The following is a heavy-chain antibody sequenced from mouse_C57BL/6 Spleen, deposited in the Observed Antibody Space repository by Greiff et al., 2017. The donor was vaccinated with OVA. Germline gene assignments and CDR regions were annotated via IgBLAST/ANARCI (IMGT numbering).Heavy chain of an antibody. CDR3: APHYYGSSDWYFDV. CDR1: GFNIKDYY. J-gene: IGHJ1*03. V-gene: IGHV14-2*01. D-gene: IGHD1-1*01. CDR2: IDPEDGET. Sequence: VQLQQSGAELVKPGASVKLSCTASGFNIKDYYMHWVKQRTEQGLEWIGRIDPEDGETKYAAKFQGKATITADTSSNTAYLQLSSLTSEDAAVEYCAPHYYGSSDWYFDVWGTGTTVTVSA.